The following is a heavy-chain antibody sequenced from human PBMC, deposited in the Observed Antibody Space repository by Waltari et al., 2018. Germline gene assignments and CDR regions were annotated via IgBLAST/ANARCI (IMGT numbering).Heavy chain of an antibody. J-gene: IGHJ4*02. Sequence: QVQLVESGGGVVQPGGSLRLHCAAAGLTLSSYGLPWVRQDPGKGRGWLAFIRYDGSNKYYADSVKGRFTISRDNSKNTLYLQMNSLRAEDTAVYYCAKGQGWSESRGIDYWGQGTLVTVSS. V-gene: IGHV3-30*02. CDR2: IRYDGSNK. CDR1: GLTLSSYG. D-gene: IGHD2-15*01. CDR3: AKGQGWSESRGIDY.